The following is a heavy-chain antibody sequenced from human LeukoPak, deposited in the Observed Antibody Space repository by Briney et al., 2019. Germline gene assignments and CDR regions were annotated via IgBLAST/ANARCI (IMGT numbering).Heavy chain of an antibody. D-gene: IGHD4-17*01. CDR1: GGSISSHY. Sequence: PSETLSLTCTVSGGSISSHYWSWIRQPAGKGLERIGRIYTSGDTNYNPSLRSRVTMSLDTSKSQFSLKLSSVTAADTAVYYCARAGDYGLRASDIWGQGTMVTVSS. CDR3: ARAGDYGLRASDI. CDR2: IYTSGDT. V-gene: IGHV4-4*07. J-gene: IGHJ3*02.